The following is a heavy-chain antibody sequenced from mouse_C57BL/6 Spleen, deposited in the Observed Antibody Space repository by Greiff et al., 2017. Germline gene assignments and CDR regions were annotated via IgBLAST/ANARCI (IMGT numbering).Heavy chain of an antibody. D-gene: IGHD1-1*01. CDR2: IHPNSGST. CDR3: ARSGGSSYFGY. CDR1: GYTFTSYW. J-gene: IGHJ4*01. Sequence: QVQLQQPGAELVKPGASVKLSCKASGYTFTSYWMHWVKQRPGQGLEWIGMIHPNSGSTNYNEKFKSKDTLTVDKSSSTAYMQLSSLTSEDSAVYYSARSGGSSYFGYWGQGTSVTVSS. V-gene: IGHV1-64*01.